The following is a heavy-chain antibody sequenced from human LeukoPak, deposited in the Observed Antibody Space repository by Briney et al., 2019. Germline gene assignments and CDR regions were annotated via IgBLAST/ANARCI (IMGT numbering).Heavy chain of an antibody. CDR1: GYTFTDYY. CDR3: ARDPPSHDYGDYGDY. CDR2: ISAYNGNT. D-gene: IGHD4-17*01. Sequence: GASVKVSCKASGYTFTDYYMHWVRQAPGQGFEWMGWISAYNGNTNYAQKLQGRVTMTTDTSTSTAYMELRSLRSDDTAVYYCARDPPSHDYGDYGDYWGQGTLVTVSS. V-gene: IGHV1-18*04. J-gene: IGHJ4*02.